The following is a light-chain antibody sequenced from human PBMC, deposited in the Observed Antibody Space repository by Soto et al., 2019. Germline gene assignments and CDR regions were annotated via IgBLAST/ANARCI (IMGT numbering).Light chain of an antibody. CDR3: SSYTSSSTPVYV. V-gene: IGLV2-11*01. J-gene: IGLJ1*01. CDR1: GNDVGAYNY. CDR2: GVV. Sequence: QSVLTQPRSVSGSPGQSVTISCTGTGNDVGAYNYVSWYQQHPGRPPKLLIYGVVRWPSGVPDRFSGSKSGNTASLTISGLQAEDEADYYCSSYTSSSTPVYVFGTGTKLTVL.